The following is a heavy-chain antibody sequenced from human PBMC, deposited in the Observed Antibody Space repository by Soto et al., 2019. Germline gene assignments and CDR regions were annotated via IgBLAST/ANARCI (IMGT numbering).Heavy chain of an antibody. CDR1: GDFISSGVDY. Sequence: SETLCLTCTVSGDFISSGVDYWSWIRQHPGKGLEWIGHIYDGGTTYSSPSLKGRVTISADTSETQFSLKLNSVSAADTAVYYCARGPSGDKIDYWGQGIQVTVSS. V-gene: IGHV4-30-4*08. CDR2: IYDGGTT. J-gene: IGHJ4*02. D-gene: IGHD7-27*01. CDR3: ARGPSGDKIDY.